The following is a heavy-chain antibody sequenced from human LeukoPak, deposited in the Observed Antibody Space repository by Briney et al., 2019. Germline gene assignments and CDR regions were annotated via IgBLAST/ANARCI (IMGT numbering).Heavy chain of an antibody. CDR3: ARSEYGDFRNWFDL. CDR1: GFTFSAYA. J-gene: IGHJ5*02. V-gene: IGHV3-48*02. D-gene: IGHD4-17*01. Sequence: GGSLRLSCEASGFTFSAYAMTWVRQAPGKGLEWVSYISSGSSTIYYADSVKGRFTISRDNAKNSLYLQMNSLRDEDTAVYYCARSEYGDFRNWFDLWGQGTLVTVSS. CDR2: ISSGSSTI.